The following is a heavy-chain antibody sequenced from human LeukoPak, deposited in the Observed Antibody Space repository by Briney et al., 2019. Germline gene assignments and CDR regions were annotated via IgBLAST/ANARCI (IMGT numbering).Heavy chain of an antibody. CDR3: AREDPPGIAAAGQDY. CDR1: GFTFSSYW. V-gene: IGHV3-7*01. J-gene: IGHJ4*02. CDR2: IKQDGSEK. D-gene: IGHD6-13*01. Sequence: GGSLRLSCAASGFTFSSYWMSWVRQAPGKGLEWVANIKQDGSEKYYVDSVKGRFTISRDNAKNSLYLQMNSLRAEDTAVYYCAREDPPGIAAAGQDYWGQGTLVTVSS.